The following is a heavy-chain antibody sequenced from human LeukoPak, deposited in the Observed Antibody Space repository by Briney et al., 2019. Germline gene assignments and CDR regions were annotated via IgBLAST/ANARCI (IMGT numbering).Heavy chain of an antibody. CDR2: IRYDGSNK. D-gene: IGHD4-23*01. Sequence: GGSLRLSCAASGFTFSSYGMHWVRQAPGKGLEWVAFIRYDGSNKYYADSVKGRFTISRDNAKKSLYLQMNSLRAEDTALYYCARDGDTVLTRGYYYYMDVWGKGTTATVSS. CDR1: GFTFSSYG. CDR3: ARDGDTVLTRGYYYYMDV. J-gene: IGHJ6*03. V-gene: IGHV3-30*02.